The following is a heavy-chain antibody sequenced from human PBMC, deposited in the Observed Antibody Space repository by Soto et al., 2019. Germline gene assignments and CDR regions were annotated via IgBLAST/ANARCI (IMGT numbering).Heavy chain of an antibody. Sequence: GSLRLSCAASGFTFSSYSMNWVRQAPGKGLEWVSYIRSSSSNIYYADSVKGRFTISRDNSKNSLYLQMNSLRAEDTAVYYCARDVAVAGVREAFDIWGQGTMVTVSS. CDR3: ARDVAVAGVREAFDI. CDR1: GFTFSSYS. CDR2: IRSSSSNI. V-gene: IGHV3-48*01. J-gene: IGHJ3*02. D-gene: IGHD6-19*01.